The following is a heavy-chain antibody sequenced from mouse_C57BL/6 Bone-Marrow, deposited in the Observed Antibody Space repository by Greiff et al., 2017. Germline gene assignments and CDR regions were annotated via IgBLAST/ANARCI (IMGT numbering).Heavy chain of an antibody. CDR3: ARGGFNYYDDDMDPYAMDV. V-gene: IGHV1-50*01. D-gene: IGHD2-4*01. Sequence: QVQLQQPGAELVKPGASVKLSCKASGYTFTSYWMQWVKQRPGQGLEWIGEIDPSDSYTNYNQKFKGKATLTVDTSSSTAYMQLSSLTSEVTAVYDCARGGFNYYDDDMDPYAMDVWGQGTSVTVSS. CDR1: GYTFTSYW. J-gene: IGHJ4*01. CDR2: IDPSDSYT.